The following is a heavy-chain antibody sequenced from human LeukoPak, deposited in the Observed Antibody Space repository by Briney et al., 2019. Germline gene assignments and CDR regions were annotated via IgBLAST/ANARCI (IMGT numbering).Heavy chain of an antibody. CDR1: GFTFSSHG. J-gene: IGHJ6*02. D-gene: IGHD6-19*01. CDR3: AKDVIAVPGTPGYYYYYALDV. CDR2: ISYDGNNK. V-gene: IGHV3-30*18. Sequence: GGSLRLSCAASGFTFSSHGMHWVRQAPGKGLEWVAVISYDGNNKYYADSVKGRFTISRDNSKNTLYLQMNSLRAEDTAVYYCAKDVIAVPGTPGYYYYYALDVWGQGTTVTVSS.